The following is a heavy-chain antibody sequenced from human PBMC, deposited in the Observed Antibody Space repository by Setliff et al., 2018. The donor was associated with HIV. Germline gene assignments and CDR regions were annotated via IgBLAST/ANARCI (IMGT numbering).Heavy chain of an antibody. CDR1: ADSVTSYS. J-gene: IGHJ5*01. V-gene: IGHV4-4*08. CDR3: SRGSAAGTGLPPRDS. Sequence: SETLSLTCSVSADSVTSYSWEWIRQPPGRRLEWIGSVTTTVGATYNPSLQSRVSMSVDPSKKQVSLHLTSVTAADTAVYYCSRGSAAGTGLPPRDSWGQGILVTVSS. D-gene: IGHD1-1*01. CDR2: VTTTVGA.